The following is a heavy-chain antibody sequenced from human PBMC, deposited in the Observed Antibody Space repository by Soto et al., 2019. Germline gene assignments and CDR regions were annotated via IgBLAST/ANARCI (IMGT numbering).Heavy chain of an antibody. CDR1: GCSISSGGYS. CDR2: IYHSGST. J-gene: IGHJ4*02. V-gene: IGHV4-30-2*01. Sequence: SETLSLTCAVSGCSISSGGYSWSWIRQPPGKGLEWIGYIYHSGSTYYNPSLKSRVTISVDRSKNQFSLKLSSVTAADTAVYYCARGTPFHWGQVTLVTVSS. CDR3: ARGTPFH.